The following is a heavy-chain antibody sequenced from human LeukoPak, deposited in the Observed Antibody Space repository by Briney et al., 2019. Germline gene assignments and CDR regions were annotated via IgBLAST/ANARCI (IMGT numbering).Heavy chain of an antibody. CDR3: TRYNNDHFDY. D-gene: IGHD1-14*01. CDR2: IAYDGSRA. Sequence: GGSLRLSCAGPGFTFGGYGMHWFRQTPGKGLEWVAVIAYDGSRAFSADSVKGRFTISRDNSKNTMSVQMDDLRDEDTAVYYCTRYNNDHFDYWGQGTLVTVSS. CDR1: GFTFGGYG. J-gene: IGHJ4*02. V-gene: IGHV3-33*01.